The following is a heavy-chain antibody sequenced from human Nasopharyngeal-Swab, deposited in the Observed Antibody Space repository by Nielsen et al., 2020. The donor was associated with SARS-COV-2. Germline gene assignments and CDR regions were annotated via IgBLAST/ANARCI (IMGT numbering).Heavy chain of an antibody. D-gene: IGHD3-10*01. CDR3: ARDLRSYFDY. J-gene: IGHJ4*02. V-gene: IGHV3-53*01. Sequence: GGSLRLSCAASGFTFSSYGMHWVRQAPGKGLEWVSVIYSGGSTYYADSVKGRFTISRDNSKNTLYLQMNSLRAEDTAVYYCARDLRSYFDYWGQGTLVTVSS. CDR2: IYSGGST. CDR1: GFTFSSYG.